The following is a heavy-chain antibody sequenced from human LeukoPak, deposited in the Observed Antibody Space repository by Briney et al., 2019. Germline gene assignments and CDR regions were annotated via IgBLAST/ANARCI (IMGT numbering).Heavy chain of an antibody. CDR3: ARDVGYSYGYDY. CDR2: VFYSGST. D-gene: IGHD5-18*01. Sequence: SETLSLTCAVYGGSFSGYYWSWIRQPPGKGLEWIGYVFYSGSTNYNPSLRSRVTISVDTSKNQFSLKLSSVTAADTAVYYCARDVGYSYGYDYWGQGTLVTVSS. CDR1: GGSFSGYY. V-gene: IGHV4-59*01. J-gene: IGHJ4*02.